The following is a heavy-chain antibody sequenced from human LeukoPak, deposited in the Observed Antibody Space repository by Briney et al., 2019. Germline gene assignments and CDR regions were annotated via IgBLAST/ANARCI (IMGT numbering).Heavy chain of an antibody. CDR1: GFTVSNNY. CDR2: IYSGGST. Sequence: GGSLRLSCAASGFTVSNNYMSWVRQAPGKGLEWVSVIYSGGSTYYADSVKGRFTISRDNSKNTLYLQMNSLRAEDTAVYYCARETPYYYGSGARAFDIWGQGTMVTVSS. J-gene: IGHJ3*02. V-gene: IGHV3-53*01. D-gene: IGHD3-10*01. CDR3: ARETPYYYGSGARAFDI.